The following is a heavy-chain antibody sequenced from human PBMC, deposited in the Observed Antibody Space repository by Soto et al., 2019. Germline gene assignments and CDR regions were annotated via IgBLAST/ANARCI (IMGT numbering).Heavy chain of an antibody. CDR2: ISWNSGSI. D-gene: IGHD6-19*01. Sequence: EVQLVESGGGLAQPGRSLRLSCAASGFKFDDYAMHWVRQTPGKGLEWVSSISWNSGSIDYADSVRGRFIISRDNAENSLYLQLRDLRREDTAVYYCVRMGRKLTWLQWPVDYWGRGTLVTVSS. J-gene: IGHJ4*02. CDR3: VRMGRKLTWLQWPVDY. CDR1: GFKFDDYA. V-gene: IGHV3-9*01.